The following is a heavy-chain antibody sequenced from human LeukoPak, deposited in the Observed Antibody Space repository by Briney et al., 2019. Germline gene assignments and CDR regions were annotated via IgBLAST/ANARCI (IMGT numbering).Heavy chain of an antibody. V-gene: IGHV3-74*01. J-gene: IGHJ4*02. CDR1: GFTFSSYW. D-gene: IGHD6-13*01. CDR2: INSDGSST. CDR3: ATGTSSSWYQVYDY. Sequence: GGSPRLSCAASGFTFSSYWMHWVRQAPGKGLVWVSRINSDGSSTSYADSVKGRFTISRDNAKNTLYLQMNSLRAEDTAVYYCATGTSSSWYQVYDYWGQGTLVTVSS.